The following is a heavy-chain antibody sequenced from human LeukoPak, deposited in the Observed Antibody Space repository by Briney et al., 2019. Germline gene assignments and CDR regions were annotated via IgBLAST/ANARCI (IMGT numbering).Heavy chain of an antibody. J-gene: IGHJ4*02. Sequence: GGSLRLSCAASGFNFSSYGMHWVRQAPGKGLEWVAVIWYDGSNKYYADSVKGRFTISRDNSKNTLYLQMNSLRAEDTAVYYCAREVLSGYSSGWYRGFDYWGQGTLVTVSS. V-gene: IGHV3-33*01. D-gene: IGHD6-19*01. CDR3: AREVLSGYSSGWYRGFDY. CDR2: IWYDGSNK. CDR1: GFNFSSYG.